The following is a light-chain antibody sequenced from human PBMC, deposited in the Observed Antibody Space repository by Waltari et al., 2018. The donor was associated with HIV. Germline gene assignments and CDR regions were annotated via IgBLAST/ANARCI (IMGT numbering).Light chain of an antibody. CDR1: SSDAGSYNL. V-gene: IGLV2-23*02. Sequence: QSALTQPASVSGSPGPSITISCPVTSSDAGSYNLVPWYQQNPGKAPKLMISEVNNRPSGVSNRFSGSKSGNTASLTISGLQAEDEADYYCSSYATAGTYVLFGGGTKLTVL. CDR2: EVN. CDR3: SSYATAGTYVL. J-gene: IGLJ2*01.